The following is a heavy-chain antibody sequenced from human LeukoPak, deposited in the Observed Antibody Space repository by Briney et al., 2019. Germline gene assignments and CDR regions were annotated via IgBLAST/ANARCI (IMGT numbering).Heavy chain of an antibody. V-gene: IGHV5-51*01. Sequence: GESLKISCKGSGYSFTSYWIGWVRQMPGKGLEWMGIIYPGDSDTRYSPSFQGQVTISADKSISTAYLQWSSLKASDTAMYYCASVFCSSTSCYTGFAFDIWDQGTMVTVSS. CDR3: ASVFCSSTSCYTGFAFDI. CDR1: GYSFTSYW. CDR2: IYPGDSDT. J-gene: IGHJ3*02. D-gene: IGHD2-2*02.